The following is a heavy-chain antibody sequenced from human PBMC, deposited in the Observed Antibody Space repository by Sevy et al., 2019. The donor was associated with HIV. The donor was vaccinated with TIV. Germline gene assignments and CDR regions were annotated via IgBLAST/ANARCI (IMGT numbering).Heavy chain of an antibody. D-gene: IGHD3-16*01. J-gene: IGHJ4*02. CDR2: IFPGDSDT. CDR1: GYSFISYW. V-gene: IGHV5-51*01. Sequence: GESLKISCKASGYSFISYWIGWVRQMPGKGLELMGIIFPGDSDTRYSPSFQGQVTISADKSFSTAYLQWGSLKASDSAMYYCARGFGGHRYCLDYWRQGTPVTVSS. CDR3: ARGFGGHRYCLDY.